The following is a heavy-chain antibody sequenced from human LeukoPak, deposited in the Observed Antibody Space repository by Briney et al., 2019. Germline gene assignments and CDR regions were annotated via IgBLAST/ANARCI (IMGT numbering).Heavy chain of an antibody. D-gene: IGHD3-10*01. CDR3: AKWGAGPYFDYYGMDG. J-gene: IGHJ6*04. Sequence: GGSLRLSCAASGFTFSSYAMSWVRQAPGQGLEWVAAIIGSCGSTYYADSVQGRFTISRENSKNTLYLQLNSLRAEATAVDYCAKWGAGPYFDYYGMDGWGKGTTVTVSS. V-gene: IGHV3-23*01. CDR2: IIGSCGST. CDR1: GFTFSSYA.